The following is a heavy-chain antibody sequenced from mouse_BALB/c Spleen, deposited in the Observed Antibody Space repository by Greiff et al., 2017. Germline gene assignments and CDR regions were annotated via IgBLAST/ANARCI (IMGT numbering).Heavy chain of an antibody. V-gene: IGHV1S135*01. Sequence: LEESGPELGKPGASVKISCKASGYSFTGYNMYWVKQSHRKSLEWIGYIDPYNGGTSYNQKSKGKATLTVDKSSSTAYMHLNSLTSEDSAIYYCAINYYGSSYWYFDVWGAGTTVTVSS. CDR1: GYSFTGYN. CDR3: AINYYGSSYWYFDV. J-gene: IGHJ1*01. CDR2: IDPYNGGT. D-gene: IGHD1-1*01.